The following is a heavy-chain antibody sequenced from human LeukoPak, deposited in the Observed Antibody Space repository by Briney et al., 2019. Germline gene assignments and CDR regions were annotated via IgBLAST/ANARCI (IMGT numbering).Heavy chain of an antibody. V-gene: IGHV1-69*04. CDR3: ARDQNGSGSFDY. D-gene: IGHD3-10*01. CDR2: IIPILGIA. CDR1: GYTLTTFG. Sequence: GASVKVSCKASGYTLTTFGINWVRQAPGQGLEWMGRIIPILGIANCAQKFQGRVTITADKSTSTAYMELSSLRSEDTAVYYCARDQNGSGSFDYWGQGTLVTVSS. J-gene: IGHJ4*02.